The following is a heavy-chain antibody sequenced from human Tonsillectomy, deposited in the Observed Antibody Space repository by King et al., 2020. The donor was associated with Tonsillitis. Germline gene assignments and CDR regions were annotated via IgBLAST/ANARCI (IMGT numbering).Heavy chain of an antibody. V-gene: IGHV4-31*03. CDR3: ASSRYNWKEDFDY. Sequence: PLQESGPGLVKPSQTLSLTCTVSGGSISSGGYYWRWIRQHPGKGLEWIGYIYYSGSTYYNPSLKSRVTISVDTSKNQFSLKLSSVTAADTAVYYCASSRYNWKEDFDYWGQGTLVTVSS. CDR1: GGSISSGGYY. J-gene: IGHJ4*02. CDR2: IYYSGST. D-gene: IGHD1-1*01.